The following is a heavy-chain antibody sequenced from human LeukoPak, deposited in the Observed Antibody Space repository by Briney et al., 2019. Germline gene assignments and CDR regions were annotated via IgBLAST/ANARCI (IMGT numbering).Heavy chain of an antibody. J-gene: IGHJ3*02. V-gene: IGHV3-30*02. D-gene: IGHD1-14*01. Sequence: GGSLRLSCAASGFTFSSYGMHWVRQAPGKGLEWVAFIRYDGSNKYYADSVKGRFTISRDNSTNTLYLQMNSLRAEDTAVYYCAKGFTGRDAFDIWGQGTMVTVSS. CDR3: AKGFTGRDAFDI. CDR2: IRYDGSNK. CDR1: GFTFSSYG.